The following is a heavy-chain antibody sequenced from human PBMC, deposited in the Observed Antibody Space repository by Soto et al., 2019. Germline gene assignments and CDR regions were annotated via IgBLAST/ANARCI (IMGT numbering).Heavy chain of an antibody. Sequence: QVQLVESGGGVVQPGRSLRLSCAASGFTFSSYAMHWVRQAPGKGLEWVAVISYDGSNKYYADSVKGRFTISRDNSKNTLYLQMNSLRDEDMAVYYCARDRRYSYDHSGPLDYWGQGTMVTVSS. CDR3: ARDRRYSYDHSGPLDY. CDR2: ISYDGSNK. CDR1: GFTFSSYA. D-gene: IGHD3-22*01. V-gene: IGHV3-30-3*01. J-gene: IGHJ4*02.